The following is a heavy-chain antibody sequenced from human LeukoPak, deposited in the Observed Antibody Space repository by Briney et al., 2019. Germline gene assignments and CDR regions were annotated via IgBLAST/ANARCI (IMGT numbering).Heavy chain of an antibody. J-gene: IGHJ4*02. CDR3: ASPYRCSSTSCYAFDY. CDR2: INPSGGST. D-gene: IGHD2-2*01. CDR1: GYTFTSYY. Sequence: ASVKVSCKASGYTFTSYYMHWVRQAPGQGLEWMGIINPSGGSTSYAQKFQGRVTMTRDTSTSTVYMELSSLRSDDTAVYYCASPYRCSSTSCYAFDYWGQGTLVTVSS. V-gene: IGHV1-46*01.